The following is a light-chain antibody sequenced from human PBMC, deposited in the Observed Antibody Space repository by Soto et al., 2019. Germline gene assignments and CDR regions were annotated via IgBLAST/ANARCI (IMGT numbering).Light chain of an antibody. J-gene: IGLJ1*01. Sequence: QSVLTQPASVSGSPGQLITISCTGTSSDVGGYNYVSWYQQHPGKAPKLMVYDVSNRPSGVSNRFSGSKSGNTASLTISGLQAEDEADYYCSSYTSSTDNYVFGTGTKVTV. CDR1: SSDVGGYNY. V-gene: IGLV2-14*01. CDR3: SSYTSSTDNYV. CDR2: DVS.